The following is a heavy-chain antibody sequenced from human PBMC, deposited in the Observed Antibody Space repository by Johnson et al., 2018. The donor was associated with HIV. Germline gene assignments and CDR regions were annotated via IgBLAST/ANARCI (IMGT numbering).Heavy chain of an antibody. CDR2: ISHDGNNK. CDR1: GFIFSSYA. V-gene: IGHV3-30*04. CDR3: ARERGAVPGPTSAFDI. Sequence: QEKLVESGGGVVQPGRSLRLSCAASGFIFSSYAMHWVRQAPGKGLEWVAVISHDGNNKYYADSVKGRFTISRDNSKNTLHLQMNSLRPEDTAVYYCARERGAVPGPTSAFDIWGQGTMGTVSS. D-gene: IGHD6-19*01. J-gene: IGHJ3*02.